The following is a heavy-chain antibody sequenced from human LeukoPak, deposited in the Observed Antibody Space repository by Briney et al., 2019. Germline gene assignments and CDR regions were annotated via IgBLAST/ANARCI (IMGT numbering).Heavy chain of an antibody. CDR1: GGTFNSYA. J-gene: IGHJ6*03. CDR2: IIPIFGTA. CDR3: ARIVYDFAGGYYYYMDV. D-gene: IGHD5/OR15-5a*01. Sequence: SVKVSCKASGGTFNSYAISWVRQAPGQGLEWMGGIIPIFGTANYAQKFQGRVTITTDESTSTAYMELSSLRSEDTAVYYCARIVYDFAGGYYYYMDVWGKGTTVTVSS. V-gene: IGHV1-69*05.